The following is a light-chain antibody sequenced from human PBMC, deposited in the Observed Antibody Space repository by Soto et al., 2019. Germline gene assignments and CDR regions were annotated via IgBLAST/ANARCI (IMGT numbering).Light chain of an antibody. Sequence: QSALTQPASVSGSPGQSITISCTGTISDFVVYNYVSWYQQHPGKAPKLMIYGVSNRPSGVSNRFSGPKSGNTASLTISGLQADDEADYYCSSHTISSAIQVFGNGTKVTV. CDR3: SSHTISSAIQV. J-gene: IGLJ1*01. CDR1: ISDFVVYNY. V-gene: IGLV2-14*01. CDR2: GVS.